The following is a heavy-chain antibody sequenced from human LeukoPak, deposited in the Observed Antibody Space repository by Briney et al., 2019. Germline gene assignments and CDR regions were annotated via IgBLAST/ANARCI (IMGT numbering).Heavy chain of an antibody. CDR1: GYTFTSYG. Sequence: GASVKVSCKASGYTFTSYGISWVRQAPGQGLEWMGWIRAYNGNTNYAQKLQGRVTMTTDTSTSTAYMGLRSLRSDDTAVYYCAREIRKTSYYYDSSGYEYWGQGTLVTVSS. CDR3: AREIRKTSYYYDSSGYEY. J-gene: IGHJ4*02. D-gene: IGHD3-22*01. V-gene: IGHV1-18*01. CDR2: IRAYNGNT.